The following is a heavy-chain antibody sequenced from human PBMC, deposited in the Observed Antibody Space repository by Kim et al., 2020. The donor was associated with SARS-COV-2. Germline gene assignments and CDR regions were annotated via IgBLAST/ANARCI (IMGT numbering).Heavy chain of an antibody. Sequence: ASVKVSCKASGYTFTSYAMHWVRQAPGQRLEWMGWINAVNGNTKYSQKFQGRVTITRDTSASTAYMELSSLRSEDTAVYYCARTSSSNWYNYFDYWGQGTLVTVSS. J-gene: IGHJ4*02. D-gene: IGHD6-13*01. CDR3: ARTSSSNWYNYFDY. CDR2: INAVNGNT. V-gene: IGHV1-3*01. CDR1: GYTFTSYA.